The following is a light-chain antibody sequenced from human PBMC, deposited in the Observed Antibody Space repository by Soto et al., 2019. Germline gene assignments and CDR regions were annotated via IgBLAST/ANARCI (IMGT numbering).Light chain of an antibody. J-gene: IGLJ1*01. CDR1: SSDFGGYNY. Sequence: QSVLTQPRSVSGFPGQSVTISCTGTSSDFGGYNYVSWYQQHPGKAPKLMIYDVSKRPSGVPDRFSGSKSGSTASLTITGLQAEDEADYYCCSYAGSYTPRVFGTGTKVTVL. CDR2: DVS. V-gene: IGLV2-11*01. CDR3: CSYAGSYTPRV.